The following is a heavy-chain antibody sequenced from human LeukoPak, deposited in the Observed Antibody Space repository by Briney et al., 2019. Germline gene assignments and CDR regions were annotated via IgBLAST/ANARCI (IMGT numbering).Heavy chain of an antibody. CDR1: GFTFSRDG. D-gene: IGHD5/OR15-5a*01. CDR3: AKEGQRGSYGVYDDYQ. Sequence: GGSLRLSCAASGFTFSRDGMHWVRQAPGKGLEWVAVISNDETNKYYTDSVKGRFTISRDNSKNMVYLQMNSLRVEDTAVYYCAKEGQRGSYGVYDDYQWGQGTLVTVSS. V-gene: IGHV3-30*18. CDR2: ISNDETNK. J-gene: IGHJ4*02.